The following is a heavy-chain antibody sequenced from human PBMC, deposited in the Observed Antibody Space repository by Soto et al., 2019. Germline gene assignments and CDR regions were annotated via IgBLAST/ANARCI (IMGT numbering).Heavy chain of an antibody. CDR2: IYHSGST. J-gene: IGHJ6*02. V-gene: IGHV4-4*02. D-gene: IGHD6-19*01. CDR1: GGSISSSNW. Sequence: QVQLQESGPGLVKPSGTLSLTCAVSGGSISSSNWWSWVRQPPGKGLEWIGEIYHSGSTNYNPSLKSRVTISVEESKNQCALKLSSVTAADTAVYYCARTGWYAYYYYYGMDVWGQGTTVTVSS. CDR3: ARTGWYAYYYYYGMDV.